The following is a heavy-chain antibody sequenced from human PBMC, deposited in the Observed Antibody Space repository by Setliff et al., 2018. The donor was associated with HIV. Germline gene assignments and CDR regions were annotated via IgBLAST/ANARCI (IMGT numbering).Heavy chain of an antibody. CDR1: GFTLSSYT. CDR2: ITGAGSGI. J-gene: IGHJ4*02. V-gene: IGHV3-48*03. D-gene: IGHD1-20*01. Sequence: LRLSCAASGFTLSSYTMHWVRQAPGKGLEWVSYITGAGSGIDYADSVKGRFTISRDNAKNSLFLQMNNLTVDDTGVYFCARDLWGTYNGYLHYWGRGTLVTVSS. CDR3: ARDLWGTYNGYLHY.